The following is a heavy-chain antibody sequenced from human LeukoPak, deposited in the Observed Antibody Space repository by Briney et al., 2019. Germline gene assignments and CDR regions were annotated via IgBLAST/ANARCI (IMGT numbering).Heavy chain of an antibody. CDR2: SHNDGNSV. Sequence: GGSLRLSCAASGFDFSRYWMHWVRQVPGKEVVWVSHSHNDGNSVSYADSVKGRFTVSRDNAKNTLYLQMNRLRVEDTAVYFCANQAYSRFDYWGQGTLVTVSS. J-gene: IGHJ4*02. CDR3: ANQAYSRFDY. CDR1: GFDFSRYW. V-gene: IGHV3-74*01. D-gene: IGHD4-11*01.